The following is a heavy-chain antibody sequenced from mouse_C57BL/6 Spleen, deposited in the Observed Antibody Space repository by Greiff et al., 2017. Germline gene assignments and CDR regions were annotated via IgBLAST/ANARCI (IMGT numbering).Heavy chain of an antibody. Sequence: EVKLMESGGGLVKPGGSLKLSCAASGFTFSDYGMHWVRQAPEKGLEWVAYISSGSSTIYYADTVKGRFPISRDNAKNTLFLQMTSLRSEDTAMYYCARDDYDWYFDVWGTGTTVTVSS. CDR3: ARDDYDWYFDV. V-gene: IGHV5-17*01. CDR1: GFTFSDYG. J-gene: IGHJ1*03. D-gene: IGHD2-4*01. CDR2: ISSGSSTI.